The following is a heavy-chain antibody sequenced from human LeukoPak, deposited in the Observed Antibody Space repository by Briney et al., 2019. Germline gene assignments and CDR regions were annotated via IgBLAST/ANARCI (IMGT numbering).Heavy chain of an antibody. D-gene: IGHD6-13*01. CDR1: GFTFSSYG. CDR3: AKDLGIAAAGPGGY. J-gene: IGHJ4*02. CDR2: ISYDGSNK. V-gene: IGHV3-30*18. Sequence: PGGSLRLSCAASGFTFSSYGMHWVRQAPGKGLEWVAVISYDGSNKYYADSVKGRFTISRDNSKNTLYLQMNSLRAEDTAVYYCAKDLGIAAAGPGGYWGQGTLVTVSS.